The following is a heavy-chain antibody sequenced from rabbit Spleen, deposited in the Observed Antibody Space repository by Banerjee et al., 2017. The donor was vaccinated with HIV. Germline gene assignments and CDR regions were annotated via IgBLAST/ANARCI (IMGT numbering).Heavy chain of an antibody. CDR1: GFTLSTYY. V-gene: IGHV1S7*01. J-gene: IGHJ4*01. CDR2: IEPIFGRT. CDR3: ARDGAGSSYFNL. D-gene: IGHD8-1*01. Sequence: HLEESGGGLVQPGGSLKLSCTASGFTLSTYYMNWVRQAPGKGLEWIGYIEPIFGRTYYASWVNGRFTISSDNAQNTVDLQMNSLTAADTATYFCARDGAGSSYFNLWGPGTLVTVS.